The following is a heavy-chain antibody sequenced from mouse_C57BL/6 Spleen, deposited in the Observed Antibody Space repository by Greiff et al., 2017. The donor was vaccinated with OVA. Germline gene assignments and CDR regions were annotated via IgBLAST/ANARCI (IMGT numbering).Heavy chain of an antibody. Sequence: QVQLKQPGAELVKPGASVKMSCKASGYTFTSYWITWVKQRPGQGLEWIGDIYPGSGSPNYNEKFKSKATLTVDTSSSTAYMQLSSLTSEDSAVYYCARSGKNYYGSSYAMDYWGQGTSVTVSS. CDR2: IYPGSGSP. D-gene: IGHD1-1*01. CDR3: ARSGKNYYGSSYAMDY. V-gene: IGHV1-55*01. CDR1: GYTFTSYW. J-gene: IGHJ4*01.